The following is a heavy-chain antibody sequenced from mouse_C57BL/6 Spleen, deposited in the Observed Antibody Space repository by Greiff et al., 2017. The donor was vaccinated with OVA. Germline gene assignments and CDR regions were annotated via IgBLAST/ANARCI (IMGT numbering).Heavy chain of an antibody. J-gene: IGHJ1*03. D-gene: IGHD1-1*01. CDR1: GYTFTDYY. V-gene: IGHV1-26*01. Sequence: EVQLQQSGPELVKPGASVKISCKASGYTFTDYYMNWVKQSHGKSLEWIGDINPNNGGTSYNQKFKGKATLTVDKSSSTAYMELRSLTSEDSAVYYCARWGHYYGSSYDWYFDVWGTGTTVTVSS. CDR3: ARWGHYYGSSYDWYFDV. CDR2: INPNNGGT.